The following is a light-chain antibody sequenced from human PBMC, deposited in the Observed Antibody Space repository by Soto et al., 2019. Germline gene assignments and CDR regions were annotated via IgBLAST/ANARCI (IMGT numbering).Light chain of an antibody. CDR3: QQYNDWPGT. V-gene: IGKV3-15*01. CDR1: QSVSSD. J-gene: IGKJ1*01. CDR2: GAS. Sequence: EIVMTQSPATLSVSPGERATLSCRASQSVSSDLAWYQQKPDQAPRLLMYGASTRATGIPAQFSGSGSGTEFTLTISSLKSEEFAVYYCQQYNDWPGTFGQGTKVEIK.